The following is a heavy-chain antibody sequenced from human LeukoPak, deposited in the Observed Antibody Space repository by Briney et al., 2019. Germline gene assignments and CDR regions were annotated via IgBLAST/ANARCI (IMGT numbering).Heavy chain of an antibody. CDR3: ARLRYSYGPDYFDY. V-gene: IGHV4-59*08. Sequence: SETLSLTCTVSGGSISRYYWSWIRQPPGKGLEWIGYIYYSWSTNYNPSLKSQVTISVDTSKNQFSLKLSSVTAADTAVYYCARLRYSYGPDYFDYWGQGTLVTVSS. CDR2: IYYSWST. CDR1: GGSISRYY. J-gene: IGHJ4*02. D-gene: IGHD5-18*01.